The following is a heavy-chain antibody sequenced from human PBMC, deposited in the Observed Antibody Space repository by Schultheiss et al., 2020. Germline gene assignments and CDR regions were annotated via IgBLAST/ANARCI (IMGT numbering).Heavy chain of an antibody. CDR3: AKDQAGYCFSSNCFNGMDV. D-gene: IGHD2-2*01. Sequence: WGSLRLSGAASGFTFSSYGMHWVRQAPGKGLEWVAVISYDGSNKYYADSVKGRFTISRDNSKNTLYLQMNSLRGEDTAVYYCAKDQAGYCFSSNCFNGMDVWGQGTTVTVSS. CDR1: GFTFSSYG. CDR2: ISYDGSNK. J-gene: IGHJ6*02. V-gene: IGHV3-30*18.